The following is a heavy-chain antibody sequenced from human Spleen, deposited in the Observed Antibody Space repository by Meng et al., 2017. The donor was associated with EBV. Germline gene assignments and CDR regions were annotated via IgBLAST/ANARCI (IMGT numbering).Heavy chain of an antibody. J-gene: IGHJ4*02. V-gene: IGHV1-69*01. CDR2: IVPIVGKS. Sequence: QVQLVQSGAEVKKPGPSVKVSCTASGVNFRHIAIGWVRQSPGQGLEWMGAIVPIVGKSNYAARFNDRVIISADESTTTAYMELSSLRSEDTAVYYCARGVDSGSRHFDYWGQGTLVTVSS. CDR3: ARGVDSGSRHFDY. D-gene: IGHD1-26*01. CDR1: GVNFRHIA.